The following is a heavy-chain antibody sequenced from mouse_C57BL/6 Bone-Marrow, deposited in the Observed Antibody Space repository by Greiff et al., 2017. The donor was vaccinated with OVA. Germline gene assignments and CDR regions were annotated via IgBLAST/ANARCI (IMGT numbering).Heavy chain of an antibody. J-gene: IGHJ2*01. D-gene: IGHD2-3*01. CDR3: ANYYDGYYSYFDY. V-gene: IGHV1-55*01. CDR2: IYPGSGST. CDR1: GYTFTSYW. Sequence: QVQLQQPGAELVKPGASVKMSCKASGYTFTSYWITWVKQRPGQGLEWIGDIYPGSGSTNYNEKFKGKATLTVDTSSSTAYMQLSRLTSEDSAVYYCANYYDGYYSYFDYWGQGTTLTVSS.